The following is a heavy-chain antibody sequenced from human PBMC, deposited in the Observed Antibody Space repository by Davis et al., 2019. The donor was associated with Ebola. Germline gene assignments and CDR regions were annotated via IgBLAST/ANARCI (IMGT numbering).Heavy chain of an antibody. CDR1: GFNFRSYG. CDR2: IWYDGSNK. V-gene: IGHV3-33*01. J-gene: IGHJ6*02. CDR3: ARDYYGGMNYYYGMDV. D-gene: IGHD4-23*01. Sequence: LSLTCAASGFNFRSYGMHWVRQAPGKGLEWVAVIWYDGSNKYYADSVKGRFTISRDNSKNTLYLQMNSLRAEDTAVYYCARDYYGGMNYYYGMDVWGQGTTVTVSS.